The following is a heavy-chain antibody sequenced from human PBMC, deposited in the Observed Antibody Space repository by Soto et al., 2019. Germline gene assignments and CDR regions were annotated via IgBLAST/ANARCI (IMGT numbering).Heavy chain of an antibody. CDR1: GFTFSSYW. V-gene: IGHV3-7*05. CDR3: ARGGIVTGRFDN. CDR2: IKPDGSEK. D-gene: IGHD6-19*01. J-gene: IGHJ5*02. Sequence: PGGSLRLSCAASGFTFSSYWMSWVRQTPGKGLEWVANIKPDGSEKNYVDSVKGRFTISRDNAKNSLSLQMNCLRAEGTAVYYCARGGIVTGRFDNWGQGTLVTVSS.